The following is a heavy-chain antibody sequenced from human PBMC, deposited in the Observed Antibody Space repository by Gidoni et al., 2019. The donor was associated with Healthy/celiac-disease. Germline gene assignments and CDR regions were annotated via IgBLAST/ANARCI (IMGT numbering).Heavy chain of an antibody. Sequence: EVQLVESGGGLVKPGRSLRLSCTASGFTFGDYAMSWFRQAPGKGLEWVGFIRSKAYGGTTEYAASVKGRFTISRDDSKSIAYLQMNSLKTEDTAVYYGTREAIAVAGTGRRYYYYYYMDVWGKGTTVTVSS. D-gene: IGHD6-19*01. CDR2: IRSKAYGGTT. CDR3: TREAIAVAGTGRRYYYYYYMDV. V-gene: IGHV3-49*05. J-gene: IGHJ6*03. CDR1: GFTFGDYA.